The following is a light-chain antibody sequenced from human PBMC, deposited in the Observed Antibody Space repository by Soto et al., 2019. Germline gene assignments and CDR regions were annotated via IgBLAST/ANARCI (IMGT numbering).Light chain of an antibody. CDR3: HQYNDWPPA. CDR1: QSVSNN. J-gene: IGKJ1*01. Sequence: EIVVTQSPATLSVSPGERATLSCRASQSVSNNLAWYQQKPGQAPRLLIYGPSTRASGIPARFSGSGYGREFTLTISSLQSEDYGVYYCHQYNDWPPAFGQGTKWIS. CDR2: GPS. V-gene: IGKV3-15*01.